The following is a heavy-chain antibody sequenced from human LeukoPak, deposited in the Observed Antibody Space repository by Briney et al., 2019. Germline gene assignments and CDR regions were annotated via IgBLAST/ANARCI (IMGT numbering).Heavy chain of an antibody. Sequence: GASVKVSCKASGYTFTGYYMHWVRQAPGQGLEWMGWIYPKSGGTNSAQKFQGRVTMTRDTSISTAYMELSRLKFDDTAVYYCARVSTSGYRDWLDPWGQGTPVTVSS. J-gene: IGHJ5*02. V-gene: IGHV1-2*02. CDR3: ARVSTSGYRDWLDP. CDR1: GYTFTGYY. D-gene: IGHD3-9*01. CDR2: IYPKSGGT.